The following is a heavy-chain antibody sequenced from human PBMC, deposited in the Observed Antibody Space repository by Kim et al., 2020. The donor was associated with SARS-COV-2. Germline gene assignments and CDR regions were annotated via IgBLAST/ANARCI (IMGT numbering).Heavy chain of an antibody. D-gene: IGHD5-12*01. CDR3: ARQVATISNWFDP. Sequence: NTAFQDQVTISADKSISTAYLQWSSLKASDTAMYYCARQVATISNWFDPWGQGTLVTVSS. V-gene: IGHV5-51*01. J-gene: IGHJ5*02.